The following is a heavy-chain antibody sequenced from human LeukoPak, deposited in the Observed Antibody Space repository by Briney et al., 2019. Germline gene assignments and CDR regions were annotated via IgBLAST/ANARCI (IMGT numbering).Heavy chain of an antibody. CDR1: GFTFSSYA. CDR2: ISSSGSTI. Sequence: PGGSLRLSCAASGFTFSSYAMNWVRQAPGKGLECVSYISSSGSTIYYADSVKGRFTISRDNGKNSLYLQMNSLRADDTAVYYCARESSPEDAFDIWGQGTLVTVSS. V-gene: IGHV3-48*03. CDR3: ARESSPEDAFDI. J-gene: IGHJ3*02. D-gene: IGHD1-14*01.